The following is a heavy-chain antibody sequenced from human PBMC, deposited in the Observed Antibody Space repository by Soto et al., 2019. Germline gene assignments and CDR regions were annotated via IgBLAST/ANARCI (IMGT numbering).Heavy chain of an antibody. V-gene: IGHV4-59*08. CDR2: IYYSGST. J-gene: IGHJ5*02. CDR3: ARQYYDFWSGYSAPENWFNP. Sequence: PSGTPSPPFTVSGCSLSSYYWSWVRQPPGEGLGWIGYIYYSGSTNYNPSLKSRVTISVDTSKNQFSLKLSSVTAADTAVYYCARQYYDFWSGYSAPENWFNPWGQGTLVTVSS. CDR1: GCSLSSYY. D-gene: IGHD3-3*01.